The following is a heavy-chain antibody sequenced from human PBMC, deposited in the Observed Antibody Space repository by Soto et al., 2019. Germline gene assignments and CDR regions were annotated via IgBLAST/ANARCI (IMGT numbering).Heavy chain of an antibody. V-gene: IGHV1-2*02. CDR2: IGPETGAT. J-gene: IGHJ4*01. CDR3: GRGRSGQIAVFY. CDR1: GYTFTGHY. Sequence: ASVNVSCKASGYTFTGHYIHWVRQAPEQGPEWMGEIGPETGATRYAQKFRGRVTMTRDMSITTVYMELNNLSPDDTAVYYCGRGRSGQIAVFYWGHGTPVTVSS. D-gene: IGHD5-12*01.